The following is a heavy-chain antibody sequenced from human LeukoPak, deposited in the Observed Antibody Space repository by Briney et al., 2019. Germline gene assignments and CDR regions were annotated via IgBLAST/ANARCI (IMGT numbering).Heavy chain of an antibody. J-gene: IGHJ4*02. CDR3: ARANFLYCSSSTCLFDY. CDR1: GYTFTGYY. Sequence: ASVKVSCKASGYTFTGYYMHWVRRAPGQGLEWMGWINPNSGGTNYAQKFQGRVTMTRDTSISTAHMEVSRLRSDDTAVYYCARANFLYCSSSTCLFDYWGQGTLVTVSS. CDR2: INPNSGGT. D-gene: IGHD2-2*01. V-gene: IGHV1-2*02.